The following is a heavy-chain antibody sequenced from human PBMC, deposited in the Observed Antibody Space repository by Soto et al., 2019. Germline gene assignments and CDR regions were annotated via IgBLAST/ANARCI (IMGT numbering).Heavy chain of an antibody. D-gene: IGHD3-22*01. CDR2: ISSSSSTI. J-gene: IGHJ5*02. CDR3: AREDDVSSGSYDYGFDP. Sequence: EVQLVESGGGLVQPGGSLRLSCAASGFTFSSYSMNWVRQAPGKGLEWVSYISSSSSTIYYADSVKGRFTISRDNAKNSLYLQMNSLRDEDTAVYYCAREDDVSSGSYDYGFDPWGQGTLVTVSS. CDR1: GFTFSSYS. V-gene: IGHV3-48*02.